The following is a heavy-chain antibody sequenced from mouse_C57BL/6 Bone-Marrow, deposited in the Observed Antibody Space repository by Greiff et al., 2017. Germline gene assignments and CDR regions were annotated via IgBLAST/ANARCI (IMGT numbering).Heavy chain of an antibody. J-gene: IGHJ1*03. CDR3: TRPFITTVVATSDV. CDR1: GYTFTSYW. D-gene: IGHD1-1*01. V-gene: IGHV1-5*01. CDR2: IYPGNSDT. Sequence: EVQLQQSGTVLARPGASVKMSCKTSGYTFTSYWMHWVKQRPGQGLEWIGAIYPGNSDTSYNQKFKGKAKLTAVTAASTAYMELSSLTNEDSAVYYCTRPFITTVVATSDVWGTGTTVTVSS.